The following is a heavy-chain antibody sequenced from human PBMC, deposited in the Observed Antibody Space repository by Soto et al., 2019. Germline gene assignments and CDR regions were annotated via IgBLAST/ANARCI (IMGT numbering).Heavy chain of an antibody. D-gene: IGHD2-21*02. Sequence: SETLSLTCTVSGGSISRGDYDRSWIRQPPGKGLEWIEYIYYSGSTYYNPSLKSRVTISVDTSKNQFTLTLSSVTAADSAVYYCARYMSGCSSSDCYLAGWFDPWGPGTLVTVSS. J-gene: IGHJ5*02. CDR2: IYYSGST. CDR3: ARYMSGCSSSDCYLAGWFDP. CDR1: GGSISRGDYD. V-gene: IGHV4-30-4*01.